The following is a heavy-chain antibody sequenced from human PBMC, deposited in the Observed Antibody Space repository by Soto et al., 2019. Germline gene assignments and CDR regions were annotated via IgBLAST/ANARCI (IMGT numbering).Heavy chain of an antibody. CDR2: VSATGGTI. CDR1: GFTVSSYH. CDR3: AKGRDGYYPMGDY. J-gene: IGHJ4*02. V-gene: IGHV3-23*01. Sequence: PGGSLRLSCAASGFTVSSYHMSWVRQAPGKGLEWVSGVSATGGTIYYADSVKGRFTISRDKSKNTLYLQMNSLRAEDTAVYYCAKGRDGYYPMGDYWGQGTLVTVSS. D-gene: IGHD1-26*01.